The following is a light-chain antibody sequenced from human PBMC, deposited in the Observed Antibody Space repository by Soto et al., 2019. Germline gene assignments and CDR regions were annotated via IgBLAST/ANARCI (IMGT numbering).Light chain of an antibody. Sequence: DIQMTQSPSSLSASVGDRVTITCRASQSISSYLNWYQQKPGKAPKLLIYVASHLQSRAPSGISGRGSRTDCHLTISSQQSEDFATYYCQQRHYPPLTFGQGSKVEIQ. CDR2: VAS. V-gene: IGKV1-39*01. CDR3: QQRHYPPLT. CDR1: QSISSY. J-gene: IGKJ1*01.